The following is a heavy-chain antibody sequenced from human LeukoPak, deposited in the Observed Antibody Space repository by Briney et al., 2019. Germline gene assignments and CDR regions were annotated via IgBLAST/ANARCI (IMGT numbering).Heavy chain of an antibody. CDR2: ISYDGSDR. J-gene: IGHJ6*02. Sequence: GGSLRLSCAASGFTFSSYGMHWVRQAPGKGLEWVAVISYDGSDRYYADSVKGRFTISRDNAKNSLYLQMNSLRAEDTAVYYCARDQQQELLWFGEKSYGMDVWGQGTTVTVSS. CDR1: GFTFSSYG. V-gene: IGHV3-30*03. D-gene: IGHD3-10*01. CDR3: ARDQQQELLWFGEKSYGMDV.